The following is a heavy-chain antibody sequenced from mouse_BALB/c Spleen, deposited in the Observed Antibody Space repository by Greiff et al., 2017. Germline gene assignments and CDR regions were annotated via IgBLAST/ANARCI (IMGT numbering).Heavy chain of an antibody. CDR3: ARLYYGNPFDY. J-gene: IGHJ2*01. D-gene: IGHD2-1*01. CDR1: GYSITSDYA. V-gene: IGHV3-2*02. Sequence: EVKLLESGPGLVKPSQSLSLTCTVTGYSITSDYAWNWIRQCPGNKLEWMGYISYSGSTSYNPSLKSRISIKRDTSKNQFFLQLNSVTTEDKATYNCARLYYGNPFDYWGQGTTLTVSS. CDR2: ISYSGST.